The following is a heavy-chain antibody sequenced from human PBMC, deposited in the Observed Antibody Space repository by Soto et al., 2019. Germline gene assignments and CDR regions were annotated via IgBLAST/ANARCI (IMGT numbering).Heavy chain of an antibody. CDR1: GYTFTSYG. J-gene: IGHJ4*02. V-gene: IGHV1-18*01. CDR2: ISAYNGNT. Sequence: QVQLVQSGAEVKKPGASVKVSCKATGYTFTSYGISWVRQAPGQGIEWMGWISAYNGNTNYAQKLQGRVTMTTDTSTSTAYMELRSLRSDDTAVYYCARDRLWFGEAHLHDYWGQGTLVTVSS. CDR3: ARDRLWFGEAHLHDY. D-gene: IGHD3-10*01.